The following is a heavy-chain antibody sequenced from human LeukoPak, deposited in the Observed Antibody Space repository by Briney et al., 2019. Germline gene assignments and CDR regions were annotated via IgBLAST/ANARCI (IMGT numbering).Heavy chain of an antibody. J-gene: IGHJ6*02. CDR1: GFTVSSNY. D-gene: IGHD1-26*01. V-gene: IGHV3-53*01. CDR2: IYRDDTT. Sequence: GGSLRLSCAASGFTVSSNYMSWVRQAPGKGLAWVSVIYRDDTTYYADSVKGRFTISRDNSKNTLYLQMSSLRAEDTAMYYCAREAPTRGRAIYYYGMDVWGQGTTVTVSS. CDR3: AREAPTRGRAIYYYGMDV.